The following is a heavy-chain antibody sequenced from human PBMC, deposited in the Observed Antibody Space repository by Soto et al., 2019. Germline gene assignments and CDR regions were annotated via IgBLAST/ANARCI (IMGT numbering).Heavy chain of an antibody. CDR3: ARDDVHLKCDRYYGVPMDV. CDR1: GFSVSSKY. Sequence: EVQLVESGGDLVQPGGSLRLSCAASGFSVSSKYMSWVRQAPGKGLEWVSLIQSGGTTYYAGSVKGRFTISRDYSENTLFLQMNCVRDEDKAVYYCARDDVHLKCDRYYGVPMDVWCKGTTVTGSA. CDR2: IQSGGTT. D-gene: IGHD4-17*01. V-gene: IGHV3-66*01. J-gene: IGHJ6*04.